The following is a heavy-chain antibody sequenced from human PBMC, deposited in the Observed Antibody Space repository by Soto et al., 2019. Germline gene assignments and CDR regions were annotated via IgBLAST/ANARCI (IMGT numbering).Heavy chain of an antibody. D-gene: IGHD3-16*01. J-gene: IGHJ4*02. Sequence: PGGSLRLSCAASGFTFSNAWMSWVRQAPGKGLDWVGRIKSKTDGGTTDYAAPVKGRFTISRDDSKNTLYLQMNSLKTEDTAVYYCTTELRLVFGFDYWGQGTLVTVSS. V-gene: IGHV3-15*01. CDR3: TTELRLVFGFDY. CDR2: IKSKTDGGTT. CDR1: GFTFSNAW.